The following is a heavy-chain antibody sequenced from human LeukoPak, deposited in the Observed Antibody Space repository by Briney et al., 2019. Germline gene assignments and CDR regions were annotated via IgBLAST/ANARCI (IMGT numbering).Heavy chain of an antibody. V-gene: IGHV1-69*05. J-gene: IGHJ4*02. Sequence: ASVKVSCKASGGTFSSYAISWVRQAPGQGLEWMGGIIPIFGTANYAQKLQGRVTMTTDTSTSTAYMELRSLRSDDTAVYYCARGRGGYDFGLSNDYWGQGTLVTVSS. CDR2: IIPIFGTA. CDR1: GGTFSSYA. D-gene: IGHD5-12*01. CDR3: ARGRGGYDFGLSNDY.